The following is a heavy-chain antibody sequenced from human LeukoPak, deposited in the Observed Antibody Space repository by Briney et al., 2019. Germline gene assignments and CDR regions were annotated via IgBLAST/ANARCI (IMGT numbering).Heavy chain of an antibody. Sequence: SETLSLTCTVSGGSISSYYWSWIRQPPGKGLEWIGYIYYSGSTNYNPSLKSRVTISVDTSKNQFSLKLSSVTAADTAVYYCARVIGHYDILTGEYLFGAFDYWGQGTLVTVSS. J-gene: IGHJ4*02. D-gene: IGHD3-9*01. CDR1: GGSISSYY. CDR2: IYYSGST. V-gene: IGHV4-59*08. CDR3: ARVIGHYDILTGEYLFGAFDY.